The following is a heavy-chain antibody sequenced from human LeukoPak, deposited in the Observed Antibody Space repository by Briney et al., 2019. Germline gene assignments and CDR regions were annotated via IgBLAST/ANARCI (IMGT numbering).Heavy chain of an antibody. V-gene: IGHV3-30*18. CDR3: AKDRLQDNWFDP. J-gene: IGHJ5*02. CDR1: GFTFSSYG. CDR2: ISYDGSNK. Sequence: GGSLRLSCAASGFTFSSYGMHWVRQAPGKGLEWVAVISYDGSNKYYADSVKGRFTISRDNPKNTLYLQMNSLRAEDTAVYYCAKDRLQDNWFDPWGQGTLVTVSS. D-gene: IGHD4-11*01.